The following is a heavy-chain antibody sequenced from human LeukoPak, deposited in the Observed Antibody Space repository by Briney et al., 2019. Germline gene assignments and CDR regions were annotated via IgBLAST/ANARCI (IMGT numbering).Heavy chain of an antibody. Sequence: GGSLRLSCAASGFTFSSYVMSWVRQAPGKGLEWVSAIIGSNTYYADSVRGRFTTSRDNSKNTLFLQMDTLRADDTAVYYCAKGSTDSRPYYFDFWGQGTLVTVSS. D-gene: IGHD6-13*01. CDR3: AKGSTDSRPYYFDF. CDR2: IIGSNT. J-gene: IGHJ4*02. V-gene: IGHV3-23*01. CDR1: GFTFSSYV.